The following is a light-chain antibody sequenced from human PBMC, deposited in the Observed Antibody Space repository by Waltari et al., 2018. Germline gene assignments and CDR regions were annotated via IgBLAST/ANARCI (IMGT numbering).Light chain of an antibody. CDR2: GKN. CDR3: NSRDSSGNPYV. V-gene: IGLV3-19*01. Sequence: SSELTQDPAVSVALGQTVRITCQGDRLRTYYANWYQQKPGQAPVLVIYGKNNRPSGIPDRLSASSSGNTASLTIAGAQAEDEADYYCNSRDSSGNPYVFGSGTKVTVL. CDR1: RLRTYY. J-gene: IGLJ1*01.